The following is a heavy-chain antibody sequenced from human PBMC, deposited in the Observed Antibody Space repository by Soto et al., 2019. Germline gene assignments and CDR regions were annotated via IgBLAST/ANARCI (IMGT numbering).Heavy chain of an antibody. CDR2: INPNSGGT. Sequence: GASVKVSCKASGYTFTDYYVHWVRQAPGQGLEWMGWINPNSGGTKTAQKFQGRVTVTRDTSISTAYMDLSRLRSEDTAVYYCARDVTRTQSCTNGVCYYHYYDMDVWGQGTMVTVSS. CDR3: ARDVTRTQSCTNGVCYYHYYDMDV. J-gene: IGHJ6*02. D-gene: IGHD2-8*01. CDR1: GYTFTDYY. V-gene: IGHV1-2*02.